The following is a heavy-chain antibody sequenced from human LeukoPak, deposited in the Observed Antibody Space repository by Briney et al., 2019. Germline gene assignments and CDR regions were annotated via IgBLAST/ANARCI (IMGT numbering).Heavy chain of an antibody. J-gene: IGHJ4*02. Sequence: PGGSLRLSRAASGLTFSSYAMTWVRQAPGKGLEWVSVISGSGGSTYYADSVKGRFTISRDNSKNTLYLQMNSLRAEDTAVYSCAKGHYDILTGSSDTNYFDYWGQGTLVTVSS. CDR2: ISGSGGST. D-gene: IGHD3-9*01. V-gene: IGHV3-23*01. CDR3: AKGHYDILTGSSDTNYFDY. CDR1: GLTFSSYA.